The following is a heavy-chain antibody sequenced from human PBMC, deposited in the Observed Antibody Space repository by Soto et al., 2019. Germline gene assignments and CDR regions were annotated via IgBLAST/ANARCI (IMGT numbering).Heavy chain of an antibody. Sequence: EVQLVESGGGLVQPGGSLSLSCAASGFTFSDNWMSWVRQAQGKGLECVSNLKTDGSEKYYLDPVKGRFTISRDNAKNSLYLQMNRLRAEDTAVYYCATSMGRGGNDYWGQGTLVAVSS. CDR1: GFTFSDNW. V-gene: IGHV3-7*05. CDR2: LKTDGSEK. CDR3: ATSMGRGGNDY. J-gene: IGHJ4*02. D-gene: IGHD3-10*01.